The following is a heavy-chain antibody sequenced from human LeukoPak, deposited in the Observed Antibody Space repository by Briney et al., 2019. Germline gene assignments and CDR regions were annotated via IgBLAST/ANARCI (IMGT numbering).Heavy chain of an antibody. D-gene: IGHD1-26*01. CDR2: IYHSGST. J-gene: IGHJ4*01. Sequence: SETLSLTCAVSGYSISSGYYWGWIRQPPGKGLEWIGSIYHSGSTYYNPSLKSRVTISVDTSKNQFSLKLSSVTAPATAVYYCARRGWSYPGGNFCYLGQGTLGTGSS. V-gene: IGHV4-38-2*01. CDR1: GYSISSGYY. CDR3: ARRGWSYPGGNFCY.